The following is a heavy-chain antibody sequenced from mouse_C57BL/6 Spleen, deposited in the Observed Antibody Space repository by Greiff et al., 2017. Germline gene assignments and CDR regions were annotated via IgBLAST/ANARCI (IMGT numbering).Heavy chain of an antibody. J-gene: IGHJ4*01. V-gene: IGHV1-50*01. CDR1: GYTFTSYW. CDR3: ARGVYYSNSYYAKDY. Sequence: QVQLKQPGAELVKPGASVKLSCKASGYTFTSYWMQWVKQRPGQGLEWIGEIDPSDSYTNYNQKFKGKATLTVDTSSSTAYMQLSSLTSEDSAVYYCARGVYYSNSYYAKDYWGQGTSVTVSS. CDR2: IDPSDSYT. D-gene: IGHD2-5*01.